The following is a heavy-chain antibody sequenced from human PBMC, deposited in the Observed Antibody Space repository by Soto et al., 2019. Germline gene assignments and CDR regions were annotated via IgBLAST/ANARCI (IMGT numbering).Heavy chain of an antibody. Sequence: ASVKVSCKASGYTFTSYGISWVRQAPGQGLEWMGWISAYNGNTNYAQKLQGRVTMTTDTSKSTAYMELRSLRSDDTAVYYCARVGVRWAIPPFTIYYYGMDVWGQGTTVTVSS. CDR1: GYTFTSYG. V-gene: IGHV1-18*01. CDR3: ARVGVRWAIPPFTIYYYGMDV. D-gene: IGHD2-2*01. J-gene: IGHJ6*02. CDR2: ISAYNGNT.